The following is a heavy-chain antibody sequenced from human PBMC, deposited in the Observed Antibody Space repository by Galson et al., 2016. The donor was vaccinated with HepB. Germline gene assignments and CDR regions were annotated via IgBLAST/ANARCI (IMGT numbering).Heavy chain of an antibody. Sequence: ETLSLTCAVSGDSIISSNWWTWVRQPPGKGLEWIGEIYHSGATNYNPSLESRATISRDKSKNQFSLKLTSVTAADTAMYYCARQRGTLYGLDVWGQGTTVTVSS. V-gene: IGHV4-4*02. CDR3: ARQRGTLYGLDV. J-gene: IGHJ6*02. CDR2: IYHSGAT. D-gene: IGHD1-1*01. CDR1: GDSIISSNW.